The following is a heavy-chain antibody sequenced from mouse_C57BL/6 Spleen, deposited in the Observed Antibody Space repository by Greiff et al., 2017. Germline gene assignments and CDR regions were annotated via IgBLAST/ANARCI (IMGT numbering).Heavy chain of an antibody. V-gene: IGHV1-63*01. CDR3: ATYYYGSSYGFAY. Sequence: VKLVESGAELVRPGTSVKMSCKASGYTFTNYWIGWAKQRPGHGLEWIGDIYPGGGYTNYNEKFKGKATLTADKSSSTAYMQFSSLTSEDSAIYYCATYYYGSSYGFAYWGQGTLVTVSA. CDR2: IYPGGGYT. CDR1: GYTFTNYW. D-gene: IGHD1-1*01. J-gene: IGHJ3*01.